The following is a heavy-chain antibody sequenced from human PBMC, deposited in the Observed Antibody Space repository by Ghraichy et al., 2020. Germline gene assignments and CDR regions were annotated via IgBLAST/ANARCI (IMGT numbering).Heavy chain of an antibody. CDR3: VTGGYSGYGYNFDY. Sequence: ESLNISCAASEFIFSSTWMHWVRQAPGKGLAWVSRIDSDGSRASYADSVKDRFTISRDNAKNTLYLQMNSLRAEDTAVYYCVTGGYSGYGYNFDYWGQGTLVTVSA. V-gene: IGHV3-74*01. J-gene: IGHJ4*02. CDR2: IDSDGSRA. D-gene: IGHD5-12*01. CDR1: EFIFSSTW.